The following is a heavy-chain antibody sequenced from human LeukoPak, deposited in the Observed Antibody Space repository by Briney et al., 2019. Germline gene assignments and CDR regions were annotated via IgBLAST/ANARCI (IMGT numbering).Heavy chain of an antibody. V-gene: IGHV3-23*01. CDR2: ISGSGPYT. Sequence: GGSLRLSCAASGFTFSTYAMSWVRQAPGKGLEWVSGISGSGPYTFYTDSVKGRFTISRDSSKNTPYLQMNSLRAEDTALYYCAKHGYCSGISCFFDFWGQGTLVTVSS. J-gene: IGHJ4*02. CDR1: GFTFSTYA. CDR3: AKHGYCSGISCFFDF. D-gene: IGHD2-2*03.